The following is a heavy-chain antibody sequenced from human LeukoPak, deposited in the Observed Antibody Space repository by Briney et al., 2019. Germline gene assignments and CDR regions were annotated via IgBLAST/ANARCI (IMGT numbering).Heavy chain of an antibody. CDR2: IWYDGSKT. J-gene: IGHJ2*01. Sequence: GGSLRLSCAASGFTFRSYGMHWVRQAPGKGLEWVAVIWYDGSKTYYLDSVKGRSTISRDNSKNTVSLQMNSLRADDTAVYYCARGRGDRKDWYFDLWGRGTLVTVSS. CDR3: ARGRGDRKDWYFDL. V-gene: IGHV3-33*01. CDR1: GFTFRSYG. D-gene: IGHD7-27*01.